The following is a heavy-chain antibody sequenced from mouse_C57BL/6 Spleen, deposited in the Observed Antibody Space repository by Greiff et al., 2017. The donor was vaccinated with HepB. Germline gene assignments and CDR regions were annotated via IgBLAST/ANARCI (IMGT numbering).Heavy chain of an antibody. V-gene: IGHV1-74*01. J-gene: IGHJ4*01. D-gene: IGHD2-1*01. CDR1: GYTFTSYW. CDR2: FHPSDSDT. Sequence: VQLKQPGAELVKPGASVKVFCKASGYTFTSYWMHWVKQRPCQGLEWIGRFHPSDSDTNDNQKFKGNDTLTVVKSSSTAYMQLSSLTSEDSAVYYWATHYGNYEGDAMDYWGQGTSVTVSS. CDR3: ATHYGNYEGDAMDY.